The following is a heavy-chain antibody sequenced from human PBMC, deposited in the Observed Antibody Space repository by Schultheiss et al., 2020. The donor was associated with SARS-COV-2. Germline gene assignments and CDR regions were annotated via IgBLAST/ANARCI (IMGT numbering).Heavy chain of an antibody. V-gene: IGHV4-4*02. CDR1: GGSISSSNW. J-gene: IGHJ3*02. CDR2: IYHSGST. Sequence: SETLSLTCAVSGGSISSSNWWSWVRQPPGKGLEWIGEIYHSGSTNYNPSLKSRVTISVDTSKNQFSLKLSSVTAADTAVYYCARSMGGYYYDSSGYYGRRAFDIWGQGTMVTVSS. CDR3: ARSMGGYYYDSSGYYGRRAFDI. D-gene: IGHD3-22*01.